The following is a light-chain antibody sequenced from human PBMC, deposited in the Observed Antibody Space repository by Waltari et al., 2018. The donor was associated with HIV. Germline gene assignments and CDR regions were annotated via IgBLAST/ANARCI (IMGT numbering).Light chain of an antibody. CDR3: SSYTSTSTSE. V-gene: IGLV2-14*01. Sequence: QSALTQPASVSGSPGQSITISCTGTSSDAGGYNYVSWYHQPPGKAPNLMIYEVSNRPSGVSNRFSGSMSGNTASLTISGLQAEDEADYYCSSYTSTSTSEFGGGTKLTVL. CDR1: SSDAGGYNY. J-gene: IGLJ3*02. CDR2: EVS.